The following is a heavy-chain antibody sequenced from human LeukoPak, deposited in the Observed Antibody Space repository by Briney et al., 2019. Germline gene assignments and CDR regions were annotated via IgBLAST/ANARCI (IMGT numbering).Heavy chain of an antibody. J-gene: IGHJ3*02. Sequence: ATVKVSCKASGYTFTGYYIHWVRQAPGQGLEWMAWINPNRGGTNYAQKFQGRVTMTRDTSISTAYMELTRLTSDDTAVYYCAKNIWFGESSDAFDIWGQGTMVTVSS. CDR1: GYTFTGYY. D-gene: IGHD3-10*01. CDR2: INPNRGGT. CDR3: AKNIWFGESSDAFDI. V-gene: IGHV1-2*02.